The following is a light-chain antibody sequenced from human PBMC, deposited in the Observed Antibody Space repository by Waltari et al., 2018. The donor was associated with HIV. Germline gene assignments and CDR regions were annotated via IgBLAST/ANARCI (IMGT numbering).Light chain of an antibody. V-gene: IGLV6-57*01. CDR2: EDS. Sequence: FILTQSHSVSESPGKTVTISCTRSSGGIGSTYIQGYQQRPGRSHDTVIYEDSQRPSGVPKRFSGSVDSSSNSASLTISGLKTEDEADYFCQSYDGTTVVFGGGTRLTVL. CDR1: SGGIGSTY. CDR3: QSYDGTTVV. J-gene: IGLJ2*01.